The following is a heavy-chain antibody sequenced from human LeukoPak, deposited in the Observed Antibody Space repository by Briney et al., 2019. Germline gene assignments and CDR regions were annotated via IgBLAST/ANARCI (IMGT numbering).Heavy chain of an antibody. V-gene: IGHV3-66*02. J-gene: IGHJ6*03. D-gene: IGHD6-13*01. CDR2: IYSGGST. Sequence: GGSLRLSCAASGFTVSSNYMSWVRQAPGKGLEWVSVIYSGGSTYYADSVKGRFTISRDNSKSTLYLQMNSLRAEDTAVYYCARGFSYSSSWYSPYYYYYYMDVWGKGTTVTVSS. CDR3: ARGFSYSSSWYSPYYYYYYMDV. CDR1: GFTVSSNY.